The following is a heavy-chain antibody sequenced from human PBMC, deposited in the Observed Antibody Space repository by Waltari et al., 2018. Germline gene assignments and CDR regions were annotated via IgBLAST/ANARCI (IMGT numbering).Heavy chain of an antibody. Sequence: QLQLQESGPGLVKPSETLSLTCSVSGVSITSDRHYWGWIRQPPGQGLEWIATLSYSGATYSSPSLKSRVTISRATSKNQVSLQLGSVTAADTAVYYCATYIGASLGTAAFDVWGQGTMVTVSS. D-gene: IGHD5-12*01. CDR3: ATYIGASLGTAAFDV. CDR2: LSYSGAT. V-gene: IGHV4-39*01. CDR1: GVSITSDRHY. J-gene: IGHJ3*01.